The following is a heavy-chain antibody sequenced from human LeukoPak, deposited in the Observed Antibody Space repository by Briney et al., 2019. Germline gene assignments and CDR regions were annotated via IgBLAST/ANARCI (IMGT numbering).Heavy chain of an antibody. CDR2: INSDGSST. CDR3: ARTYHGYGMDV. Sequence: GGSQRLSCAASGFTFSNYWMHWVCQAPGKGLVWVSLINSDGSSTNYADSVQGRFTISRDNTKKTLYLQMNSLRAEDTAVYYCARTYHGYGMDVWGQGTTVTVSS. D-gene: IGHD2-2*01. V-gene: IGHV3-74*01. J-gene: IGHJ6*02. CDR1: GFTFSNYW.